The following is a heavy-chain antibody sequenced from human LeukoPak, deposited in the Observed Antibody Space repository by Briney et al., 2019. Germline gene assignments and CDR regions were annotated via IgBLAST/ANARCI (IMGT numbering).Heavy chain of an antibody. V-gene: IGHV3-74*01. CDR2: INSDGSST. Sequence: GGALRHPRGASWVPLRSYLMHWGPPAPGKGGVWVSRINSDGSSTSYADSVKGRFTISRDNAKNTLYLQMNSLRAEDTAVYYCAKGVTVAATTPFGYWGQGTLVTVSS. CDR3: AKGVTVAATTPFGY. J-gene: IGHJ4*02. CDR1: WVPLRSYL. D-gene: IGHD2-15*01.